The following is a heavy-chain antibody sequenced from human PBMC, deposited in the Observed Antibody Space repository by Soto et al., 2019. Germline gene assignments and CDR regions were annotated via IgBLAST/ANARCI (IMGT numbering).Heavy chain of an antibody. V-gene: IGHV4-4*07. D-gene: IGHD2-15*01. J-gene: IGHJ4*02. CDR2: IYISGTT. CDR3: ARINGGSPDF. CDR1: GGPINAHF. Sequence: KASETLSLTCTISGGPINAHFWSWIRQPAGKGLEFIGHIYISGTTTYNPSLKSRVTLSIDPPKSQLSLKLSSVTAADTAVYYCARINGGSPDFWGQGTLVTVSS.